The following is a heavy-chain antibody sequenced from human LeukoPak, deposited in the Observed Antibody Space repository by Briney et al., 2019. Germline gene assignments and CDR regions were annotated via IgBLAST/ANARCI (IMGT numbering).Heavy chain of an antibody. D-gene: IGHD5-18*01. CDR1: GITFRTYA. J-gene: IGHJ4*02. CDR2: ISYDGNNK. V-gene: IGHV3-30-3*01. Sequence: GGSLRLSCAASGITFRTYAMHWVRQAPGKGLEWVAVISYDGNNKYHADSVKGRFTISRDNSKNTLYLQMNSLSAEDTAVYYCARDIGLAVTDYWGQGTLVTVSS. CDR3: ARDIGLAVTDY.